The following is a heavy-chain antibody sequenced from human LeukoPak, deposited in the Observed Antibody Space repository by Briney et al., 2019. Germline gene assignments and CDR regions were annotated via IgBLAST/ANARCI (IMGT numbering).Heavy chain of an antibody. V-gene: IGHV1-18*01. CDR3: ARDLGYYYGSGSPPFDY. CDR2: ISAYNGNT. CDR1: GYTFTSYG. J-gene: IGHJ4*02. Sequence: ASVKVSCKASGYTFTSYGISWVRQAPGQGLEWMGWISAYNGNTNYAQKLQGRVTMTTDTSTSTAYMGLRSLRSDDTAVYYCARDLGYYYGSGSPPFDYWGQGTLVTVSS. D-gene: IGHD3-10*01.